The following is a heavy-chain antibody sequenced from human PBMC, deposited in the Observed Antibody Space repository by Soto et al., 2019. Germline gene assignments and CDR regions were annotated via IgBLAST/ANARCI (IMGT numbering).Heavy chain of an antibody. CDR3: ARDCSGGLDP. CDR1: GFSLSTSGVG. D-gene: IGHD2-15*01. CDR2: IDWDDDK. Sequence: SGPTLVNPTQTLTLTCTFSGFSLSTSGVGVGWIRQPPGKALEWLALIDWDDDKYYSTSLKTRLTISKDTSKNQVVLTMTNMDPVDTATYYCARDCSGGLDPWGQGTLVTVSS. V-gene: IGHV2-70*01. J-gene: IGHJ5*02.